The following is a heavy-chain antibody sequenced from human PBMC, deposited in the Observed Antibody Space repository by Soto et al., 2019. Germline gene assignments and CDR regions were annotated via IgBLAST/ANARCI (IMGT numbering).Heavy chain of an antibody. J-gene: IGHJ4*02. CDR2: VWYDGDNK. CDR3: ARDIDRYSYGLDY. Sequence: QVQLVESGGGVVQPGRSLRLSCAESGFTVSSYAMHWVRQAPGKGPEWVAVVWYDGDNKYYADSVKGRFTISRDNSKNTLYLQMNSLRAEETAVYYCARDIDRYSYGLDYWGQGTLVTVSS. V-gene: IGHV3-33*01. CDR1: GFTVSSYA. D-gene: IGHD5-18*01.